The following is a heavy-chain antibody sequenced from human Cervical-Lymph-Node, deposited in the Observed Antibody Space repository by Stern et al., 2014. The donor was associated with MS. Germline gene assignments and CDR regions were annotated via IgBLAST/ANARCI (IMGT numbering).Heavy chain of an antibody. V-gene: IGHV3-11*01. D-gene: IGHD3-9*01. J-gene: IGHJ4*02. Sequence: VQLVESGGGLVKPGGSLRLSCAASGFTFSDYYMSWIRQAPGKGLAWVSYISSSGSTIYYADSVKGRFTISRDNAKNSLYLQMNSLRAEDTAVYYCARDCKLRYFDWLSPYFDYWGQGTLVTVSS. CDR1: GFTFSDYY. CDR2: ISSSGSTI. CDR3: ARDCKLRYFDWLSPYFDY.